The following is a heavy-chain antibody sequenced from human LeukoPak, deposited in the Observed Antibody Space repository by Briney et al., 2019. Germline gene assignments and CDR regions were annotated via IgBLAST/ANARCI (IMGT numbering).Heavy chain of an antibody. CDR2: ITGSHGPT. Sequence: PGGSLRLSCAASGFTFSNFAMTWVRQAPGKGLEWVSSITGSHGPTYNTDSVKGRFTISRDNSQNTLYLQMNSLRAEDTAVYYCAKDRVNVCGGSSWYADWFDPWGQGTLVTASS. CDR3: AKDRVNVCGGSSWYADWFDP. D-gene: IGHD6-13*01. J-gene: IGHJ5*02. V-gene: IGHV3-23*01. CDR1: GFTFSNFA.